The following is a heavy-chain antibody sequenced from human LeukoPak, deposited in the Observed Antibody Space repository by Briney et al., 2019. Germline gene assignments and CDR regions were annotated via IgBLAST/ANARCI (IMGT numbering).Heavy chain of an antibody. CDR1: GFTFANYL. J-gene: IGHJ4*02. CDR2: VSGSGGST. Sequence: GGSLRLSCAASGFTFANYLMSWVRQTPGKGLEWVSSVSGSGGSTYYADSVKGRFTISRGNSKNTVYLQMSSLRAEDTAVYYCAKLTQPSAYWGQGTLVTVSS. D-gene: IGHD3-9*01. CDR3: AKLTQPSAY. V-gene: IGHV3-23*01.